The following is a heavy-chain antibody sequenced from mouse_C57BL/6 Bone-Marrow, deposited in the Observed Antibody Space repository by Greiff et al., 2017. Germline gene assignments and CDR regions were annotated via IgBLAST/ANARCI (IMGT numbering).Heavy chain of an antibody. J-gene: IGHJ4*01. Sequence: QVQLQQSGPGLVQPSQSLSITCTVSGFSLTSYGVHWVRQSPGKGLEWLGVIWRGGSTDYNAAFMSRLSITKDNSKSQVFFKMNSLQADDTAIYYCAKKNDYVLYAMDYWGQGTSVTVSS. V-gene: IGHV2-5*01. CDR3: AKKNDYVLYAMDY. D-gene: IGHD2-4*01. CDR2: IWRGGST. CDR1: GFSLTSYG.